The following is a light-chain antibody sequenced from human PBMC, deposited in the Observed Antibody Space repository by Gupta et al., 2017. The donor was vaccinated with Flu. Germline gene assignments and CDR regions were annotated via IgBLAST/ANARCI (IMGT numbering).Light chain of an antibody. Sequence: WLAWYQQKPGKAPKLLIFKASTLEKGVPSRFSGSGSGTEFTLTISSLQPDDFATYYCQQYNSYRTFGQGTKVEIK. V-gene: IGKV1-5*03. CDR1: W. CDR3: QQYNSYRT. J-gene: IGKJ1*01. CDR2: KAS.